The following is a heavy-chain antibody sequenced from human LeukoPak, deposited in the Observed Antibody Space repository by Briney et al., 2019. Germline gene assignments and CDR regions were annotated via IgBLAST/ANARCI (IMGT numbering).Heavy chain of an antibody. CDR2: IYYSGST. D-gene: IGHD5-18*01. CDR3: ARSMERGYSNGNSNHGVYYYYGMDV. Sequence: SETLSLTCTVSGGSISSYYWSWIRQPPGKGLEWIGYIYYSGSTNYNPSLKSRVTISVDTSKNQFSLKLSSVTAADTAVYYCARSMERGYSNGNSNHGVYYYYGMDVWGQGTTVTVSS. J-gene: IGHJ6*02. CDR1: GGSISSYY. V-gene: IGHV4-59*01.